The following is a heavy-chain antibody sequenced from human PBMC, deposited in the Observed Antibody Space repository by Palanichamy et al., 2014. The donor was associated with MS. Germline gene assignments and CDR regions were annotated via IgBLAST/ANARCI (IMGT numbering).Heavy chain of an antibody. CDR2: IKKDGSEK. Sequence: QLVEVWGEGLVQPGGSLRLSCAASGFTFSSYWMSWVRQAPGKGLEWVANIKKDGSEKYYVDSVKGRFTISRDNAKNALYLQMNSLRVEDTAVYYCGRTTLPDYWGQGALVTVSS. V-gene: IGHV3-7*01. CDR1: GFTFSSYW. D-gene: IGHD1-14*01. CDR3: GRTTLPDY. J-gene: IGHJ4*02.